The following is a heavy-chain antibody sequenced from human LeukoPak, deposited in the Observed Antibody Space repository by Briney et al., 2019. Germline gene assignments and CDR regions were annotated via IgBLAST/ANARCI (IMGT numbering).Heavy chain of an antibody. CDR2: IGGDGRGR. V-gene: IGHV3-23*01. D-gene: IGHD6-19*01. CDR1: GFIFNYQA. Sequence: PGGSLRLSCAASGFIFNYQAMTWVRQAPGKGLEWVSAIGGDGRGRDYADSVKGRFTISRDNSNNILYLDMDSLRVEDTALYYCARRVGGTPDYWGLGTLVTVSS. J-gene: IGHJ4*02. CDR3: ARRVGGTPDY.